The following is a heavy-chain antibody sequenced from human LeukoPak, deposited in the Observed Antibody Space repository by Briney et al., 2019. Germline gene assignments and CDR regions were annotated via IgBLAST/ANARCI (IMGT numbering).Heavy chain of an antibody. CDR3: ARGGYSGYESRRVLGEFDP. V-gene: IGHV4-38-2*02. CDR1: GYSISSGYY. Sequence: PPETLSLTCTVSGYSISSGYYWGWIRQPPGKGLEGSGSIYHSGSTHYNPSIKSRVTISGDTSKNHFSLNLTTLTAADTAVYSCARGGYSGYESRRVLGEFDPWGQGTLVTVSS. CDR2: IYHSGST. D-gene: IGHD5-12*01. J-gene: IGHJ5*02.